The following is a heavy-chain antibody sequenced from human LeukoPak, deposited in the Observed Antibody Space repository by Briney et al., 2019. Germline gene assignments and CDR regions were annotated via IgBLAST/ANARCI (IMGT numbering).Heavy chain of an antibody. J-gene: IGHJ4*02. D-gene: IGHD6-13*01. CDR2: ISGTGGSA. Sequence: PGGSLRLSCAASGFTFSNYAMSWVRQAPGKGLEWVSSISGTGGSAYYADSVKGRFTISRDNSKNSLYLQMNSLRAEDTAVYYCARGIGAAVGTPRYFDYWGQGILVTVSS. CDR3: ARGIGAAVGTPRYFDY. V-gene: IGHV3-23*01. CDR1: GFTFSNYA.